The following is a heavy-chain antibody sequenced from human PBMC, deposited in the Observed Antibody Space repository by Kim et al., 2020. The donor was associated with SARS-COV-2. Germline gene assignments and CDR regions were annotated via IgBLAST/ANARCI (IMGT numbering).Heavy chain of an antibody. J-gene: IGHJ4*02. V-gene: IGHV3-30*01. CDR3: ARSEGATTQPAY. D-gene: IGHD1-26*01. Sequence: YYAGSVKGRFTISGDNSKNTLYLQMNNMRAEDTALYYCARSEGATTQPAYWGQGTLVTVSS.